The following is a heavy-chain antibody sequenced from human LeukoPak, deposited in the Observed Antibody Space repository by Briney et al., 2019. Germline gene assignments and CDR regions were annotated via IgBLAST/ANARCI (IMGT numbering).Heavy chain of an antibody. V-gene: IGHV3-64D*06. CDR2: ISTDGGGT. D-gene: IGHD4-17*01. CDR3: ARDRGYGDAPLGY. J-gene: IGHJ4*02. Sequence: GGSLRLSCSASGFTFNTYAMHWVRQAPGKGLEYVSAISTDGGGTYYADSVKGRFTIFRDNSKNTLYLQMSSLRAEDTAVYYCARDRGYGDAPLGYWGQGTLVTVSS. CDR1: GFTFNTYA.